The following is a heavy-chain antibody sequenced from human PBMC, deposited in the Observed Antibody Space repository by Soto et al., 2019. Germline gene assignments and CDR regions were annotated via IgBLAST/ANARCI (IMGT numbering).Heavy chain of an antibody. CDR1: GGSINSGGYS. J-gene: IGHJ4*02. D-gene: IGHD2-2*02. V-gene: IGHV4-30-2*01. CDR2: IYQSGST. Sequence: SETLSLTCAVSGGSINSGGYSWSWMRQPPGKGLEWIGYIYQSGSTYYNPSLKSRVTISVDTSKNQFSLRLSSVTAADTAVYYCARGNPDIVVVPTAVPVYFDYWGQGTLVTSPQ. CDR3: ARGNPDIVVVPTAVPVYFDY.